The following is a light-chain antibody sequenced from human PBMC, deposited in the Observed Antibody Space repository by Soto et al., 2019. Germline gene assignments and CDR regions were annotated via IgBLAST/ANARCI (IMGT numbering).Light chain of an antibody. CDR2: EAT. CDR3: CSYARSSTVV. CDR1: SSDVGGFNL. J-gene: IGLJ2*01. Sequence: QSALTQPASVSGSPGQSITISCTGTSSDVGGFNLVSWYQQHPGKDPKLIIYEATKRPSGVSNRFSGSKSGNTASMTISGFQAEDEADYFCCSYARSSTVVFGGGTKLTVL. V-gene: IGLV2-23*02.